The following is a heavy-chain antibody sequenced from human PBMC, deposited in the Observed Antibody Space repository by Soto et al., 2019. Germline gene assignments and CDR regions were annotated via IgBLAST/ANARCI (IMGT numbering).Heavy chain of an antibody. CDR1: GYTLTELS. CDR2: FDPEDGET. D-gene: IGHD1-1*01. J-gene: IGHJ4*02. CDR3: ATPPANWNDVVSYVY. V-gene: IGHV1-24*01. Sequence: ASVKVSCKVSGYTLTELSMHWVRQAPGKGLEWMGGFDPEDGETIYAQKFQGRVTMTEDTSTDTAYMELSSLRSEDTAVYYCATPPANWNDVVSYVYWGQGTLVTVSS.